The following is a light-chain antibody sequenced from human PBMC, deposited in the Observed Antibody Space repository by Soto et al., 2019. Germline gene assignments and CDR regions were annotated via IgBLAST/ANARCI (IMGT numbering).Light chain of an antibody. J-gene: IGKJ1*01. CDR3: MQALQTPPT. Sequence: DIVMTQSPLSLPVTPGEPATISCRSSQSLLKSTGYNYLDWYLQKPGQSPQLLIYLGSNRASGVPDRFSGSGSVTDFTLKISRVEAEDVGVYYCMQALQTPPTFGQGTKVEIK. V-gene: IGKV2-28*01. CDR2: LGS. CDR1: QSLLKSTGYNY.